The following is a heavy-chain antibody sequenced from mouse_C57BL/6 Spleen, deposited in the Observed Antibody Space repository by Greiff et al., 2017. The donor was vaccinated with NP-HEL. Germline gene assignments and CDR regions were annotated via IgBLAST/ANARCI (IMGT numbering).Heavy chain of an antibody. CDR2: IYPGSGNT. Sequence: QVQLQQSGAELVRPGASVKLSCKASGYTFTDYYINWVKQRPGQGLEWIARIYPGSGNTYYNEKFKGKATLTAEKSSSTAYMQLSSLTSEDSAVYFCARCSSYYYFDYWGQGTTLTVSS. V-gene: IGHV1-76*01. D-gene: IGHD1-1*01. CDR1: GYTFTDYY. CDR3: ARCSSYYYFDY. J-gene: IGHJ2*01.